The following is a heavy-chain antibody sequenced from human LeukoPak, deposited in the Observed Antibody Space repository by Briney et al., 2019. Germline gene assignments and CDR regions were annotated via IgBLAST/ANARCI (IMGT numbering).Heavy chain of an antibody. Sequence: GASVKVSCKASGYTFTSYYMHWVRQAPGQGLEWMGIINPSGGSTSYAQKFQGRVTMTRDMSTSTVYMELSSLRSEDTAVYYCARSQLHYDSSGYTYYSDYWGQGALVTVSS. CDR2: INPSGGST. CDR1: GYTFTSYY. D-gene: IGHD3-22*01. V-gene: IGHV1-46*01. J-gene: IGHJ4*02. CDR3: ARSQLHYDSSGYTYYSDY.